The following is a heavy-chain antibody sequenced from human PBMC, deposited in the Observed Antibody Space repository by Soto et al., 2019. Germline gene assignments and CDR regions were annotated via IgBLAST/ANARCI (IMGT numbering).Heavy chain of an antibody. Sequence: ASVKVSCKASGYTFTSYYMHWVRQAPGQGLEWMGIINPSGGSTSYAQKFQGRVTMTRDTSTSTVYMELSSLRSEDTAVYYCASPPPDYGADLFSFGARGSLDPVSA. V-gene: IGHV1-46*03. D-gene: IGHD4-17*01. CDR3: ASPPPDYGADLFSF. CDR2: INPSGGST. CDR1: GYTFTSYY. J-gene: IGHJ4*02.